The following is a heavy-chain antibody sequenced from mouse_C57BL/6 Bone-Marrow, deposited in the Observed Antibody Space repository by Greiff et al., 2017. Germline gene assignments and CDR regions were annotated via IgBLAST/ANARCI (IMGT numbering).Heavy chain of an antibody. J-gene: IGHJ2*01. D-gene: IGHD2-3*01. V-gene: IGHV1-82*01. CDR3: APYDGYFYFDY. Sequence: VQLVESGPELVKPGASVKISCKASGYAFSSYWMNWVKQRPGKGLEWIGRIYPGDGDTNYNGKFKGKATLTADKSSSTAYMQLSSLTSEDSAVYFCAPYDGYFYFDYWGQGTTLTVSS. CDR2: IYPGDGDT. CDR1: GYAFSSYW.